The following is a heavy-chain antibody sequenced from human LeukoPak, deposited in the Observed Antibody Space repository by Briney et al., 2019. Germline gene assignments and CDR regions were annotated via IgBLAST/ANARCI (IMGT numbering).Heavy chain of an antibody. CDR2: IYHSGST. CDR1: GGSISSYY. V-gene: IGHV4-59*12. Sequence: SETLSLTCTVSGGSISSYYWSWIRQPPGKGLEWIGEIYHSGSTNYNPSLKSRVTISVDKSKNQFSLKLSSVTAADTAVYYCARGGIAAAGTDYWGQGTLVTVSS. CDR3: ARGGIAAAGTDY. D-gene: IGHD6-13*01. J-gene: IGHJ4*02.